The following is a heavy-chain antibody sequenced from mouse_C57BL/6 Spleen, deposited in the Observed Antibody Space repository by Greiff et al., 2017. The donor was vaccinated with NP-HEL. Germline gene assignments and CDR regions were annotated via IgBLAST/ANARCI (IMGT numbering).Heavy chain of an antibody. CDR3: ARGGLYYGNLYYYAMDY. D-gene: IGHD2-1*01. CDR1: GYTFTSYW. V-gene: IGHV1-55*01. Sequence: QVQLQQPGAELVKPGASVKMSCKASGYTFTSYWITWVKQRPGQGLEWIGDIYPGSGSTNYNEKFKSKATLTVDTSSSTAYMQLSSLTSEDSAVYYCARGGLYYGNLYYYAMDYWGQGTSVTVSS. CDR2: IYPGSGST. J-gene: IGHJ4*01.